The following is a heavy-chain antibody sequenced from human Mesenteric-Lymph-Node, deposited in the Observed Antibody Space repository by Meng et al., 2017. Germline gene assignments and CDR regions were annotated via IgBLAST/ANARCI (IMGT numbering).Heavy chain of an antibody. D-gene: IGHD2/OR15-2a*01. J-gene: IGHJ4*02. CDR2: INHSGST. CDR3: ARGFLSFVRVFDY. V-gene: IGHV4-34*01. CDR1: GGSFSGYY. Sequence: SGPGLGKSSETLSLTCAVDGGSFSGYYWSWIRQPPGKGLEWIGEINHSGSTNYNPSLKNRVTISVDTSKNQFSLKLSSVTAADTAVYYCARGFLSFVRVFDYWGQGTLVTVSS.